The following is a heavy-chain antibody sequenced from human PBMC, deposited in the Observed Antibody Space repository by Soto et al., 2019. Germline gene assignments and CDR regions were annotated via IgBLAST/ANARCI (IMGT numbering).Heavy chain of an antibody. CDR3: ARGRYSGYDHFDY. D-gene: IGHD5-12*01. CDR1: GGSVSSGSYY. J-gene: IGHJ4*02. Sequence: SETLSLTCTVSGGSVSSGSYYWSWIRQPPGKGLEWIGYIYYSGSTNYNPSLKSRVTISVDTSKNQSSLKLSSVTAADTAVYYCARGRYSGYDHFDYWGQGILVTVSS. CDR2: IYYSGST. V-gene: IGHV4-61*01.